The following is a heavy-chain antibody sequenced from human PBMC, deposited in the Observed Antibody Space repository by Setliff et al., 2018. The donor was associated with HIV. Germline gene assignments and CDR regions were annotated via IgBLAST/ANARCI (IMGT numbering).Heavy chain of an antibody. Sequence: SETLSLTCTVSGGSISSHYWSWIRQPPGKGLEWIGSIYYSGSTNYNPSLKSRVTISVDTSKNQFSLKLSSVTAADTAVYYCARDHVTTSGSDAFDIWGQGTMVTVSS. CDR3: ARDHVTTSGSDAFDI. CDR2: IYYSGST. J-gene: IGHJ3*02. V-gene: IGHV4-59*11. CDR1: GGSISSHY. D-gene: IGHD4-17*01.